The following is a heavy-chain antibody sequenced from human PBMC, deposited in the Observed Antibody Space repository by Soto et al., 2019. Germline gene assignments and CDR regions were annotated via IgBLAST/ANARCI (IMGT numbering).Heavy chain of an antibody. D-gene: IGHD1-20*01. CDR2: IFYSGST. CDR3: ARRYGVAYDF. V-gene: IGHV4-39*01. J-gene: IGHJ4*02. CDR1: GDSISSSNYF. Sequence: SETLSLTCTVSGDSISSSNYFWGWIRQPPGKGLEWIGTIFYSGSTYYNPSLKSRVTISVDTSKNQFSLKLTSVTAADTALYYFARRYGVAYDFWGQRTLVTVSS.